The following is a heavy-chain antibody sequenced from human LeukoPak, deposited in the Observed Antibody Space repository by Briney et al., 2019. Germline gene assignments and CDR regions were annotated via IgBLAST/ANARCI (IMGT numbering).Heavy chain of an antibody. CDR1: GFTFSSYN. CDR3: ARGIAVAWYFDL. Sequence: PGGSLRLSCAASGFTFSSYNMNWVRQAPGKGLEWVSSISSSSSYIYYADSVEGRFTISRDNAKNSLYLQMSSLRAEDTAVYYCARGIAVAWYFDLWGRGTLVTVSS. D-gene: IGHD6-19*01. CDR2: ISSSSSYI. V-gene: IGHV3-21*01. J-gene: IGHJ2*01.